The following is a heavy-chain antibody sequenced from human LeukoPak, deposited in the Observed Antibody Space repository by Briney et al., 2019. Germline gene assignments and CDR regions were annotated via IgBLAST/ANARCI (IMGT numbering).Heavy chain of an antibody. Sequence: ASVKVSCKASGGTFSSYAISWVRQAPGQGLEWMGRIIPILGIANYAQKFQGRVTITADKSTSTAYMELSSLRSEDTAVYYCAYYSGYDFGSFDYWGQGTLVTVSS. CDR1: GGTFSSYA. D-gene: IGHD5-12*01. J-gene: IGHJ4*02. CDR2: IIPILGIA. V-gene: IGHV1-69*04. CDR3: AYYSGYDFGSFDY.